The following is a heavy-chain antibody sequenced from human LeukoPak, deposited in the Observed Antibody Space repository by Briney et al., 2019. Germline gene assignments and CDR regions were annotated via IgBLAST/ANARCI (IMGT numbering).Heavy chain of an antibody. CDR1: GGSISSSSYY. D-gene: IGHD3-22*01. CDR2: IYYSGST. Sequence: SETLSLTCTVSGGSISSSSYYWSWIRQPPGKGLEWIGYIYYSGSTNYNPSLKSRVTISVDTSKNQFSLKLSSVTAADTAVYYCARGPYYYDSRGYYHALHYFDYWGQGTLVTVSS. CDR3: ARGPYYYDSRGYYHALHYFDY. J-gene: IGHJ4*02. V-gene: IGHV4-61*01.